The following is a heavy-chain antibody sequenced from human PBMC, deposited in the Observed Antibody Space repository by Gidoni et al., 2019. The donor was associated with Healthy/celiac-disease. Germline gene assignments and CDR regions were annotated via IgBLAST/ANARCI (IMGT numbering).Heavy chain of an antibody. CDR2: ISSSGSTI. CDR3: ARPIYDILTDYLY. V-gene: IGHV3-48*03. CDR1: GFTFSSYE. J-gene: IGHJ4*02. D-gene: IGHD3-9*01. Sequence: EVQLVESGGGLVQPGGSLRLSCAASGFTFSSYEMNWVRQAPGKGLEWVSYISSSGSTIYYADSVKGRFTISRDNAKNSLYLQMNSLRAEDTAVYYCARPIYDILTDYLYWGQGTLVTVSS.